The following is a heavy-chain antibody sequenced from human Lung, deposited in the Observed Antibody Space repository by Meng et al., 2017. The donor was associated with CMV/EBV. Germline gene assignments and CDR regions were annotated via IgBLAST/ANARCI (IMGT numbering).Heavy chain of an antibody. CDR2: ISYDGSNK. J-gene: IGHJ6*01. CDR3: AREGLLMRLVSTHHYYYYYGMDV. V-gene: IGHV3-30-3*01. CDR1: GFTFSSYA. D-gene: IGHD6-19*01. Sequence: GESLKISCAASGFTFSSYAMHWVRQAPGKGLEWVAVISYDGSNKYYADSVKGRFTISRDNSKNTLYLQMNSLRAEDTAVYYCAREGLLMRLVSTHHYYYYYGMDVWGQGNXVNGSS.